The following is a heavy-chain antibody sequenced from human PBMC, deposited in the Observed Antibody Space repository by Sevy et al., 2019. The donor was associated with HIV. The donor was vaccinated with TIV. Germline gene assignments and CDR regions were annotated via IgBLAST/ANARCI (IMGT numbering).Heavy chain of an antibody. D-gene: IGHD3-16*01. CDR2: IYSGGST. V-gene: IGHV3-53*01. Sequence: GGSLRLSCAASGFTVSSNYMSWVRQAPGKGLGWVSVIYSGGSTYYADSVKGRFTISRDNSKNTLYLQMNSLRAEDTAVYYCARVRVSMITFGGAITGIYYYYYMDVWGKGTTVTVSS. J-gene: IGHJ6*03. CDR1: GFTVSSNY. CDR3: ARVRVSMITFGGAITGIYYYYYMDV.